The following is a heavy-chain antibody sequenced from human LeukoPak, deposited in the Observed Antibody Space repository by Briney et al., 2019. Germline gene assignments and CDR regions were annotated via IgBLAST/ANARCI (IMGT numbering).Heavy chain of an antibody. CDR2: IRYDGSNR. D-gene: IGHD2-8*02. V-gene: IGHV3-30*02. Sequence: PGGSLRLSCGVSGFTFSSYGMHWARQAPGKGLEWVAYIRYDGSNRHYADSVRGRFTISRDNSKSTLSLQMNSLRAEDTAIYYCATYRQVLLPFEAWGQGTLVTVSS. J-gene: IGHJ5*02. CDR1: GFTFSSYG. CDR3: ATYRQVLLPFEA.